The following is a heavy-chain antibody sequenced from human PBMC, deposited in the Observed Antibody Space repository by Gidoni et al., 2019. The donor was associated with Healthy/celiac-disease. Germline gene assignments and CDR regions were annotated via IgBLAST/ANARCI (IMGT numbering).Heavy chain of an antibody. CDR3: TRPGSGYIRNTTRGMDV. D-gene: IGHD3-3*01. V-gene: IGHV3-73*01. CDR2: SYAT. Sequence: SYATAYAASVKGRFTISRDDSKNTAYLQMNSLKTEDTAVYYCTRPGSGYIRNTTRGMDVWGQGTTVTVSS. J-gene: IGHJ6*02.